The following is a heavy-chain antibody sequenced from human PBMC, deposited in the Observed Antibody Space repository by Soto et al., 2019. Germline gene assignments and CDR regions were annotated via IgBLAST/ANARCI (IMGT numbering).Heavy chain of an antibody. Sequence: GGSLRLSCVGSGFTFSDHYMDWVRQAPGKGLEWVGSSRNRAKKYTTDFAASVRGIFTISRDDSKKAVFLKMNSLETEDTAVYYCVRITGDRNWFDPWGQGTLVTVSS. V-gene: IGHV3-72*01. CDR2: SRNRAKKYTT. J-gene: IGHJ5*02. CDR1: GFTFSDHY. CDR3: VRITGDRNWFDP. D-gene: IGHD1-20*01.